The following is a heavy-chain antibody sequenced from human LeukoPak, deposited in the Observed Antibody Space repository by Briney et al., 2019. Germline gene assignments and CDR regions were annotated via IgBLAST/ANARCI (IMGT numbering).Heavy chain of an antibody. Sequence: KPGGSLRLSCAASGFTFSSYSMNWVRQAPGKGLEWVSSISSSSSYIYYADSVKGRFTISRDNAKNSLYLQMNSLRAEDTAVYYCASEERLDPYYYGMDVWGQGTTVTVSS. V-gene: IGHV3-21*01. CDR1: GFTFSSYS. D-gene: IGHD1-1*01. CDR3: ASEERLDPYYYGMDV. J-gene: IGHJ6*02. CDR2: ISSSSSYI.